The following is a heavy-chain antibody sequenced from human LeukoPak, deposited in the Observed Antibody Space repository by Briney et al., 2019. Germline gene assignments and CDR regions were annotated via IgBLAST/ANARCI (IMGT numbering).Heavy chain of an antibody. CDR1: GFTFTSYG. D-gene: IGHD2-2*01. J-gene: IGHJ4*02. CDR2: VSAYNGDT. V-gene: IGHV1-18*01. Sequence: ASVKVSCKASGFTFTSYGISWVRQAPGQGLEWMGWVSAYNGDTKYAQKVQGRVTMTTDTSTSTAYMELRSLRSDDTAVYYCARVGEYHLLYYSDYWGQGTLVTVSS. CDR3: ARVGEYHLLYYSDY.